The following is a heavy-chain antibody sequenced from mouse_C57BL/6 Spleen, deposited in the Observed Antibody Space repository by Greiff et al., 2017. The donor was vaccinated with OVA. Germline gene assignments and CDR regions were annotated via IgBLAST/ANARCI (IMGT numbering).Heavy chain of an antibody. CDR2: INPSNGGT. J-gene: IGHJ4*01. Sequence: QVQLQQPGTELVKPGASVKLSCKASGYTFTSYWLHWVKQRPGQGLEWIGNINPSNGGTNYNEKFKRKATLTVDKSSSTAYMQLSSLTSEDSAVYYCARWGQLRLRAMDYWGQGTSVTVSS. CDR3: ARWGQLRLRAMDY. CDR1: GYTFTSYW. D-gene: IGHD3-2*02. V-gene: IGHV1-53*01.